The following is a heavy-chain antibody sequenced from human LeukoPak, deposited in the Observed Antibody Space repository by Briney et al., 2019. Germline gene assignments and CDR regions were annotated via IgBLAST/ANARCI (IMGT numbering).Heavy chain of an antibody. CDR1: GYTFSNYG. Sequence: ASVKVSFKGTGYTFSNYGMSWVRQAPGQGLEWMGGISAYNGNTDYAQKLQGRVTMATDTSTSTAYMELRSLRSDDTDVYYCARDTAINMIEEDDAFDIWGHGTMVAVSS. V-gene: IGHV1-18*01. J-gene: IGHJ3*02. D-gene: IGHD3-22*01. CDR3: ARDTAINMIEEDDAFDI. CDR2: ISAYNGNT.